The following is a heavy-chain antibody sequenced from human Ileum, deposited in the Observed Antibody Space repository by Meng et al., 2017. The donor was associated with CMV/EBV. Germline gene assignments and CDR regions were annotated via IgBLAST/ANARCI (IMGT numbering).Heavy chain of an antibody. Sequence: SGYIFIDYAIHWVRHTPGQRLEGLGWIVVADGGKIYSQNVQGRVTISRDTSANLVYMELTSLTTDDTAVYYCTRDHRSDGTSNSLDPWGQGTLVTVSS. V-gene: IGHV1-3*01. D-gene: IGHD5-24*01. CDR1: GYIFIDYA. CDR2: IVVADGGK. J-gene: IGHJ5*02. CDR3: TRDHRSDGTSNSLDP.